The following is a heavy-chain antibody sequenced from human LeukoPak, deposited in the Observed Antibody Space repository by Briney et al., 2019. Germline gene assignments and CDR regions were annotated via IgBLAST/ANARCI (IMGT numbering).Heavy chain of an antibody. CDR2: ISGSGGST. D-gene: IGHD2-15*01. CDR1: GFTFSSYA. Sequence: GGSLRLSCAASGFTFSSYAMSWVRQAPGKGLEWVSGISGSGGSTYYADSVKGRFTISRDNSKDTLYLQMNSLRADDTAVYYCAKDDCSGGSCYLDYWGQGTLVTVSS. V-gene: IGHV3-23*01. CDR3: AKDDCSGGSCYLDY. J-gene: IGHJ4*02.